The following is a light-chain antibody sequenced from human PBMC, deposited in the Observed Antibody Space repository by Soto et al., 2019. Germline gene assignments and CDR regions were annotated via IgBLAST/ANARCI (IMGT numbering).Light chain of an antibody. CDR3: QQYNSFCT. Sequence: DIQMTQSPSTLSASVGDRVTITCRASQSISTWLAWYQQKPGKAPKLLIYDSFYLESGVPSRFSGSGSGTDFTLTISSLQPDVVATYYCQQYNSFCTFGQGTKVEIK. CDR1: QSISTW. CDR2: DSF. V-gene: IGKV1-5*01. J-gene: IGKJ1*01.